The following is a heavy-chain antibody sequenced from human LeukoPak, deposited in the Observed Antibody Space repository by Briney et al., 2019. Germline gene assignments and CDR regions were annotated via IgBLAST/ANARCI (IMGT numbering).Heavy chain of an antibody. V-gene: IGHV3-53*01. CDR2: IYSGGST. J-gene: IGHJ4*02. Sequence: GGSLRPSCAASGFTVSSNYMSWVRQAPGKGLEWVSVIYSGGSTYYADSVKGRFTISRDNSKNTLYLQMNSLRAEDTAVYYCARLGSSWAYFDYWGQGTLVTVSS. CDR3: ARLGSSWAYFDY. D-gene: IGHD6-13*01. CDR1: GFTVSSNY.